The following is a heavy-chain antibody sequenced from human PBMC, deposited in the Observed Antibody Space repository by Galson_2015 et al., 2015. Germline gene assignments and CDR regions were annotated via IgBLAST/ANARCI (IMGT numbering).Heavy chain of an antibody. CDR2: ISSNTRII. Sequence: SLRLSCAASGLTFSSFRMNWVRQAPGKGLEWVSYISSNTRIIDYADSVKGRFTVSRGNSKNTLYLQMNSLRVEDTAVYYCARDGNYYGSGRPYYYYGMDVWGQGTTVTVSS. CDR3: ARDGNYYGSGRPYYYYGMDV. J-gene: IGHJ6*02. V-gene: IGHV3-48*01. CDR1: GLTFSSFR. D-gene: IGHD3-10*01.